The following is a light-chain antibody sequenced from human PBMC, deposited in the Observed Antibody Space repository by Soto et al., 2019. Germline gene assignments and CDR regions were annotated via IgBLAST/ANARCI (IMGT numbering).Light chain of an antibody. CDR2: EVS. Sequence: QSVLTQPASVSGSPGQSITISCTGTSSDIGGSNSVSWYQQHPGQAPKLMISEVSNRPSGVSNRFSGSKSGNTASLTISGLQAEDEADYYCSSSTSGSTPFVFGAGTRSPS. J-gene: IGLJ1*01. CDR3: SSSTSGSTPFV. V-gene: IGLV2-14*01. CDR1: SSDIGGSNS.